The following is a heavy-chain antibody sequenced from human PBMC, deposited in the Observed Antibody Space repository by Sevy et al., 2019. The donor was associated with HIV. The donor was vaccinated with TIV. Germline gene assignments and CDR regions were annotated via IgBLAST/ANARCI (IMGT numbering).Heavy chain of an antibody. Sequence: GGSLRLSCAASGFTFSSYWMSWVRQAPGKGLEWVANINQDGGATYYVDSVKGRFTISRDNAKNSLYLQMNSLRAEDTAVYYCAGSPSAAGTHGVYYFDYWGQGTLVTVSS. J-gene: IGHJ4*02. CDR2: INQDGGAT. D-gene: IGHD6-13*01. CDR3: AGSPSAAGTHGVYYFDY. V-gene: IGHV3-7*01. CDR1: GFTFSSYW.